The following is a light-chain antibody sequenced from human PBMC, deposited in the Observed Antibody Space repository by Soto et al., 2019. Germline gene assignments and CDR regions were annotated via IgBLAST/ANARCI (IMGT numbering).Light chain of an antibody. CDR2: GNS. Sequence: QSVLTQPPSVSGAPGQRVTISCTGSSSNIGAGYDVHWYQQLPGTAPKLPIYGNSNRPSGVPDRFSGSKSGTSASLAITGLQAEDEADYYCQSYDSSLRGSRVFGGGTKLTVL. J-gene: IGLJ2*01. CDR1: SSNIGAGYD. CDR3: QSYDSSLRGSRV. V-gene: IGLV1-40*01.